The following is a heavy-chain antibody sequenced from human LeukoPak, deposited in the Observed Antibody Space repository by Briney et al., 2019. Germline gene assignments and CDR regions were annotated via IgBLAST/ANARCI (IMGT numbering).Heavy chain of an antibody. CDR1: GFSFSSYS. V-gene: IGHV3-48*01. D-gene: IGHD3-22*01. J-gene: IGHJ3*02. Sequence: GGSLRLSCAASGFSFSSYSMNWVRQAPGKGLEWVSYITTSSETIYYADSVKGRFIISRDNAKNSLYLQMNSLRAEDTALYYCAKESTYYYDSSGAFDIWGQGTMVTVSS. CDR2: ITTSSETI. CDR3: AKESTYYYDSSGAFDI.